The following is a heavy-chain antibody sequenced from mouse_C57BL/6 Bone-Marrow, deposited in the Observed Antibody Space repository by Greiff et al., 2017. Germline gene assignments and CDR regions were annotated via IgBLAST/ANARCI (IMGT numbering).Heavy chain of an antibody. J-gene: IGHJ2*01. Sequence: VKLMESGAELARPGASVKLSCKASGYTFTSYGISWVKQRTGQGLEWIGEIYPRSGNTYYNEKFKGKATLTADKSSSTAYMELRSLTSEDSAVXFCASLYGSSPFDYWGQGTTLTVSS. V-gene: IGHV1-81*01. CDR1: GYTFTSYG. CDR2: IYPRSGNT. CDR3: ASLYGSSPFDY. D-gene: IGHD1-1*01.